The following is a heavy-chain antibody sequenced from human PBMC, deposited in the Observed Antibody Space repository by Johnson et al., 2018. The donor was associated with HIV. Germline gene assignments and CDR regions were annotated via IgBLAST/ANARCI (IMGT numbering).Heavy chain of an antibody. D-gene: IGHD5-12*01. Sequence: VQLVESGGGLIQPVGSLRLSCAASGFTVSSNYMSWVRQAPGKGLEWVSVIYSGGTTYYADSVKGRFTISRDNSKNTLYLQMNSLRAEDTAVYYCASQVRGLRLGVDAFDIWGQGTLVTVSS. V-gene: IGHV3-53*01. J-gene: IGHJ3*02. CDR1: GFTVSSNY. CDR2: IYSGGTT. CDR3: ASQVRGLRLGVDAFDI.